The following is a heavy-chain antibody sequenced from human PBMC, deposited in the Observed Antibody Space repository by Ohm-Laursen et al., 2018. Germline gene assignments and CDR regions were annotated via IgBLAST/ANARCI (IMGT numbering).Heavy chain of an antibody. D-gene: IGHD4-17*01. J-gene: IGHJ4*02. CDR2: IYYSGST. Sequence: SETLSLTCTVSGGSISSYYWSWIRQPPGKGLEWIGYIYYSGSTNYNPSLKSRVTISVDTSKIQFSLKLSSVTAADTAVYYCARGGDYGRDFDYWGQGTLVTVSS. CDR1: GGSISSYY. CDR3: ARGGDYGRDFDY. V-gene: IGHV4-59*01.